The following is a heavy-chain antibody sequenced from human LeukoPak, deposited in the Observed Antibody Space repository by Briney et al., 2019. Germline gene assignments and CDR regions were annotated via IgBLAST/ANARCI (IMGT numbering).Heavy chain of an antibody. V-gene: IGHV3-21*01. CDR2: ISSSSYI. J-gene: IGHJ4*02. CDR3: AGGAHYDSSGYYFDY. D-gene: IGHD3-22*01. Sequence: GGSLRLSCAASGFTFSSYSMNWVRQAPGKGLEWVSSISSSSYIYYADSVKGRFTISRDNAKNSLYLKMNSLRAEDTAVYYCAGGAHYDSSGYYFDYWGQGTLVTVSS. CDR1: GFTFSSYS.